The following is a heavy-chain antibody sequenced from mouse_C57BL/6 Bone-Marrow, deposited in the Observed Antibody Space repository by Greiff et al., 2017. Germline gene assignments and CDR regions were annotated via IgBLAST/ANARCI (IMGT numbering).Heavy chain of an antibody. J-gene: IGHJ3*01. Sequence: QVQLKQSGAELVRPGASVTLSCKASGYTFTDYEMHWVKQTPVHGLEWIGAIDPETGGTAYNQKFKGKAILTADKSSSTAYMELRSLTSEDSAVYYCTRWLRRAWFAYWGQGTLVTVSA. CDR1: GYTFTDYE. D-gene: IGHD2-2*01. CDR2: IDPETGGT. CDR3: TRWLRRAWFAY. V-gene: IGHV1-15*01.